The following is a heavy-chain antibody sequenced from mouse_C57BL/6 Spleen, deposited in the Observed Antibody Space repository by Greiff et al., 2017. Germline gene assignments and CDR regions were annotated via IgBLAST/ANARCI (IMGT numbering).Heavy chain of an antibody. CDR2: IDPEDGET. CDR1: GFNIKDYY. J-gene: IGHJ2*01. V-gene: IGHV14-2*01. Sequence: EVHLVESGAELVKPGASVKLSCTASGFNIKDYYMHWVKQRTEQGLEWIGRIDPEDGETKYAPKFQGKATITAATSSNTAYLQLSSLTSEDTAVYYCASLGDYYGSSYEDYFDYWGQGTTLTVSS. D-gene: IGHD1-1*01. CDR3: ASLGDYYGSSYEDYFDY.